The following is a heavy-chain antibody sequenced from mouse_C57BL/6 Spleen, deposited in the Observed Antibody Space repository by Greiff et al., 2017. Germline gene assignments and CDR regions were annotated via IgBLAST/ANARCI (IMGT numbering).Heavy chain of an antibody. D-gene: IGHD1-1*01. Sequence: EVKLVESGGGLVKPGGSLKLSCAASGFTFSDYGMHWVRQAPEKGLEWVAYISSGSSTIYYADTVKGRFTISRDNAKNTLFLQMTSLRSEDTAMYYCARETDYRSSGFAYWGQGTLVTVSA. CDR1: GFTFSDYG. V-gene: IGHV5-17*01. CDR2: ISSGSSTI. CDR3: ARETDYRSSGFAY. J-gene: IGHJ3*01.